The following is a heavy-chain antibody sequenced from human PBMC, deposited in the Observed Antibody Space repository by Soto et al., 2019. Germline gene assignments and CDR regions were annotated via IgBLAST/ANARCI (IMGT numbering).Heavy chain of an antibody. J-gene: IGHJ4*02. V-gene: IGHV4-39*01. CDR2: IYYTGRT. CDR3: AGPLCKYGDWALDF. CDR1: GASISESSHY. D-gene: IGHD2-21*01. Sequence: QLLLQESGPGLVKPSETLSLTCAVSGASISESSHYWAWIRQPPGKGLEWIASIYYTGRTYYNPPLRTRVTISIDTASDQFSLILSSVTAAHMAVYYCAGPLCKYGDWALDFWGQGTLVPVSS.